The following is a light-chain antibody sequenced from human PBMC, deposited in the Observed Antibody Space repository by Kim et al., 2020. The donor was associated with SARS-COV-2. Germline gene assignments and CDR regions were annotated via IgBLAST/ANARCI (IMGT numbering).Light chain of an antibody. CDR1: SSDVGGYNY. CDR3: SSYTGSNNLDV. V-gene: IGLV2-8*01. Sequence: QSALTQPPSASGSPGQSVTISCTGTSSDVGGYNYVSWYRQHPGKAPKLMIYEVNKRPSGVPDRFSGSKSGNTASLTVSGLQAEDEADYYCSSYTGSNNLDVFGTGTKVTVL. CDR2: EVN. J-gene: IGLJ1*01.